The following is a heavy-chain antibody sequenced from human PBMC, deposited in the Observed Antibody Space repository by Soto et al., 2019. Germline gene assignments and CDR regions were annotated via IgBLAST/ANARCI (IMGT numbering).Heavy chain of an antibody. D-gene: IGHD2-15*01. Sequence: QLQLQESGPGLVKPSETLSLTCSVSGSISSSNYYRAWIRQPPGKGLEWIGSIHYTGSTYYNPSLKSRVTISVDTSKNQFSLKLTSVSAADTAVYYCARRECSGGTCSFDHGGQGTLVTVSS. CDR3: ARRECSGGTCSFDH. V-gene: IGHV4-39*01. CDR1: GSISSSNYY. J-gene: IGHJ5*02. CDR2: IHYTGST.